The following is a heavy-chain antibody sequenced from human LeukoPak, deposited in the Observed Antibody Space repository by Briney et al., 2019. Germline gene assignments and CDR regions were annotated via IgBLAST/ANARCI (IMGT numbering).Heavy chain of an antibody. CDR1: RYTFTSYG. CDR2: ISAYNGNT. D-gene: IGHD5-18*01. V-gene: IGHV1-18*01. Sequence: ASVKVSCKASRYTFTSYGIRWVRQAPGQGLEWMGWISAYNGNTNYAQKLQGRVTMTTDTSTSTAYMELRSLRSDDTAVYYCARDDGYSYGGDFDYWGQGTLVTVSS. J-gene: IGHJ4*02. CDR3: ARDDGYSYGGDFDY.